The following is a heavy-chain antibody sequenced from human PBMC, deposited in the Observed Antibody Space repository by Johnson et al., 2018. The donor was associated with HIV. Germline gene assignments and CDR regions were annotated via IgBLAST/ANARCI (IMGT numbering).Heavy chain of an antibody. V-gene: IGHV3-30*18. CDR3: ANGGQVVTHWRAFDI. Sequence: QVQLVESGGGVVQPGRSLRLSCAASGFTFSSYGMHWVRKAPGKGLEWVAVISYDGSNKYYADSVKGRFTISRDNSKNTLYLQMNSLRAEDTAVYYCANGGQVVTHWRAFDIWGQGTMVTVSS. D-gene: IGHD4-23*01. CDR2: ISYDGSNK. CDR1: GFTFSSYG. J-gene: IGHJ3*02.